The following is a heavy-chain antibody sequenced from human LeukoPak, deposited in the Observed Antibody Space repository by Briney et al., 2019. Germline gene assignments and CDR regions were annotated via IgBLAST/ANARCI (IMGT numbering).Heavy chain of an antibody. D-gene: IGHD3-10*01. J-gene: IGHJ5*02. Sequence: SETVSLTCTISGGSVSSYYWSWIRQPAGKGLEWIGRISGSGTITYNPALQSRLSISIDTSKNQFSLKLMPVTAADTAVYYCARSQFYGSGSYQGRWFDPWGQGTLVTVSS. CDR3: ARSQFYGSGSYQGRWFDP. CDR2: ISGSGTI. CDR1: GGSVSSYY. V-gene: IGHV4-4*07.